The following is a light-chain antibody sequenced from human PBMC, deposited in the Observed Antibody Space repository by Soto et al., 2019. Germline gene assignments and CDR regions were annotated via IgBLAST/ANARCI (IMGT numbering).Light chain of an antibody. CDR1: QSVRNNY. J-gene: IGKJ2*01. CDR3: QQYGSSPRS. V-gene: IGKV3-20*01. Sequence: EIVLTQSPGTLSLSPGERATLSCRASQSVRNNYLASYQQKPGQAPWLLIYGASNRATGIPYRFSGSGSGTDFTLTISRLEPEDFAVYYCQQYGSSPRSFGQGTKLENK. CDR2: GAS.